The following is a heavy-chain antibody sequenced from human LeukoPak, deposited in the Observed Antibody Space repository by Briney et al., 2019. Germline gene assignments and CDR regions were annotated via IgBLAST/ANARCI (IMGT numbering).Heavy chain of an antibody. Sequence: GGSLRLSGTASGFTFGDYAMTWVRQAPGKGLEWVGFIRSKIYGGTPEYAASVKGRFTISRDDSKGIAYLQMDSLKAEDTAVYYCTRDQTPYYWGQGTLVTVSS. CDR2: IRSKIYGGTP. CDR3: TRDQTPYY. CDR1: GFTFGDYA. J-gene: IGHJ4*02. V-gene: IGHV3-49*04.